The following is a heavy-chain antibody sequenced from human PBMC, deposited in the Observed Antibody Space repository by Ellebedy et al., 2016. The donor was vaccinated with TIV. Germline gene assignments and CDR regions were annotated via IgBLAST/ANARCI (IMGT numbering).Heavy chain of an antibody. V-gene: IGHV1-18*04. J-gene: IGHJ5*02. CDR1: GYTFTDYY. D-gene: IGHD2-15*01. CDR2: ISAYNGNT. CDR3: ARGVVAAGFLDP. Sequence: AASVKVSCKTSGYTFTDYYMHWMRQAPGQGLEWMGWISAYNGNTNYAQKLQGRVTMTTDTSTSTAYMELRSLRSDDTAVYYCARGVVAAGFLDPWGQGTLVTVSS.